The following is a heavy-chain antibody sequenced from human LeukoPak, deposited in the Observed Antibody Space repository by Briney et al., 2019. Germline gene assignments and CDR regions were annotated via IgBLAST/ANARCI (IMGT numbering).Heavy chain of an antibody. D-gene: IGHD6-13*01. V-gene: IGHV4-59*01. CDR1: GGSISSYY. CDR3: ARGGSSWYADY. Sequence: SETPSLTCTVSGGSISSYYWSWIRQPPGKGLEWIGYIYYSGSTNYNPSLKSRVTISVDTSNDQFSLKVSSVTAADTAVYYCARGGSSWYADYWGQGTLVTVSS. CDR2: IYYSGST. J-gene: IGHJ4*02.